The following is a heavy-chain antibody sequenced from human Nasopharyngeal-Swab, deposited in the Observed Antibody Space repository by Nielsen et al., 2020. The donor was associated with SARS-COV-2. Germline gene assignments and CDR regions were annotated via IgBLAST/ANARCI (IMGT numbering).Heavy chain of an antibody. CDR2: ISSSSSYI. CDR1: GFTFSSYS. D-gene: IGHD3-10*01. V-gene: IGHV3-21*01. Sequence: GESLKISCAASGFTFSSYSMNWVRQAPGKGLEWVSSISSSSSYIYYADSVKGRFTISRDNAKNSLYLQMNSLRAEDTAVYYCARDVVRGYYYGMDVWGQGTTATVSS. CDR3: ARDVVRGYYYGMDV. J-gene: IGHJ6*02.